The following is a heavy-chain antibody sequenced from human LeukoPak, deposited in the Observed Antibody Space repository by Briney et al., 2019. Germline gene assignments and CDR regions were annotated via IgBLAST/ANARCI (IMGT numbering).Heavy chain of an antibody. CDR1: GFTFDDYA. V-gene: IGHV3-9*01. CDR3: AKGGELLRYYFDY. D-gene: IGHD3-10*01. CDR2: ISWNSGSI. J-gene: IGHJ4*02. Sequence: GGSLRLSCAASGFTFDDYAMHWVRQAPGKGLEWVSVISWNSGSIGYADSVKGRFTISRDNAKNSLYLQMNSLRAEDTALYYCAKGGELLRYYFDYWGQGTLVTVSS.